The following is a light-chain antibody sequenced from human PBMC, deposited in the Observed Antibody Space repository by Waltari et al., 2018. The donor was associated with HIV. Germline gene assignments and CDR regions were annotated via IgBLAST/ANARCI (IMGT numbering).Light chain of an antibody. CDR2: KNY. J-gene: IGLJ1*01. CDR3: VGWDSSLSAYV. CDR1: SSNIGNDN. V-gene: IGLV1-47*01. Sequence: QSVLTQPPSASGTPGQTVTISCSGGSSNIGNDNVYWYQQLPGMTPNPLIYKNYVRPSGVPDRFAGSKSGTSASLAISGLRSEDEADYYCVGWDSSLSAYVFGAGTKVTVL.